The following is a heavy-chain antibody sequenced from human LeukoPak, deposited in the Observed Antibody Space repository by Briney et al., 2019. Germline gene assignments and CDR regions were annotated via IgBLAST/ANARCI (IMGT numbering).Heavy chain of an antibody. V-gene: IGHV3-23*01. CDR3: AKGGKWDVTPFDY. D-gene: IGHD1-26*01. Sequence: GGSLRLSSAASGFTFTSYSMNWVRQAPGKGLEWVSTISGGGGSTYYAGSVKGRFTISRDNSKNTLYLQVNSLRAEDTTVYYCAKGGKWDVTPFDYWGQGTLVTVSS. CDR2: ISGGGGST. J-gene: IGHJ4*02. CDR1: GFTFTSYS.